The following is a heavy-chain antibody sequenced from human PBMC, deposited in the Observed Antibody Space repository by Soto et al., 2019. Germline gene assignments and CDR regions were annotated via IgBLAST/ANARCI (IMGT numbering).Heavy chain of an antibody. CDR1: GGSVSSGGHY. D-gene: IGHD1-26*01. V-gene: IGHV4-31*03. J-gene: IGHJ5*02. CDR2: IDYSGST. CDR3: ARDRRYSAGYHWFDP. Sequence: QVQLQESGPGLVKPSQTLSLTCSFSGGSVSSGGHYWSWIRQHPGKGLEFIGNIDYSGSTYYNTSLKSRVTISVDTTENQFSLKLTSVTAADTAVYYCARDRRYSAGYHWFDPWGQGTLVTVSS.